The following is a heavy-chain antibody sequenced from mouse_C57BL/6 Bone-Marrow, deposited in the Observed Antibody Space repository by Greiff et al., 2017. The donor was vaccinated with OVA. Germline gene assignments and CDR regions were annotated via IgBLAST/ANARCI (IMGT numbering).Heavy chain of an antibody. D-gene: IGHD2-4*01. CDR1: GYTFTEYT. CDR2: FYPGSGSI. V-gene: IGHV1-62-2*01. CDR3: ARHEEGLGCDYDWYFDV. Sequence: QVQLQQSGAELVKPGASVKLSCKASGYTFTEYTIHWVKQRSGQGLEWIGWFYPGSGSIKYNEKFKDKATLTADKSSSTVYMELSRLTSEDSAIYVCARHEEGLGCDYDWYFDVWGKGTTVTVSS. J-gene: IGHJ1*03.